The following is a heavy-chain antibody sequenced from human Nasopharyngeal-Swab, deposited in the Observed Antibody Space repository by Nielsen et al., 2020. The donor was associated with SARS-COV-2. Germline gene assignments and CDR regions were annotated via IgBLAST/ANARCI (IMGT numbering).Heavy chain of an antibody. CDR3: AKDRDSGDDSGEYYHYYGMDA. CDR1: RAIFKNYA. Sequence: GSLSLSCSASRAIFKNYATKWVRQPPGRGVDWACSISGADDSTKYADSVKGRFTISRDNSKNTLDLQMNSLRAEDTAMYYCAKDRDSGDDSGEYYHYYGMDAWGQGTSVTVS. V-gene: IGHV3-23*01. D-gene: IGHD5-12*01. J-gene: IGHJ6*02. CDR2: ISGADDST.